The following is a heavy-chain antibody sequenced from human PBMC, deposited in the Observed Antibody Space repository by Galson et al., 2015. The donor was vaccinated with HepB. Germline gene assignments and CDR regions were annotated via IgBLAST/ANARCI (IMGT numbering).Heavy chain of an antibody. CDR2: TSGGGSTT. V-gene: IGHV3-23*01. CDR3: AKAEGHCTSTTCSASDY. CDR1: GFTFSSYA. Sequence: SLRLSCAASGFTFSSYAMHWVRQAPGKGLEWVSSTSGGGSTTYYADSVKGRFTISRDNSKNTVYVQMNSLRVDDTAVYFCAKAEGHCTSTTCSASDYWGQGTLVTVSS. D-gene: IGHD2-2*01. J-gene: IGHJ4*02.